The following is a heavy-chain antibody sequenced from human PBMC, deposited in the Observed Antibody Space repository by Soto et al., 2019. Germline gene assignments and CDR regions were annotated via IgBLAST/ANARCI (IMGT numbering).Heavy chain of an antibody. Sequence: GSLRLSCAASGFTFSSYAMHWVRQAPGKGLEWVAVISYDGSNKYYADSVKGRFTISRDNSKNTLYLQMNSLRAEDTAVYYCARGTMVRGAPSHYYGMDVWGQGTTVTVSS. CDR1: GFTFSSYA. CDR2: ISYDGSNK. V-gene: IGHV3-30-3*01. CDR3: ARGTMVRGAPSHYYGMDV. D-gene: IGHD3-10*01. J-gene: IGHJ6*02.